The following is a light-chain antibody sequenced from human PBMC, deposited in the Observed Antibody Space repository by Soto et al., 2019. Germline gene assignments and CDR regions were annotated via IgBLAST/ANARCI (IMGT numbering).Light chain of an antibody. CDR2: RNN. V-gene: IGLV1-47*01. Sequence: QSVLTQPPSASGTPGQRVTISCSGSSSNIGSNYVYWYQQLPGTAPKLLIYRNNQRPSGVPDRFSGSKSGTSASLAISGLRSEDEADYYCAAWDDSLSHVVFGGGTKVNVL. CDR3: AAWDDSLSHVV. CDR1: SSNIGSNY. J-gene: IGLJ2*01.